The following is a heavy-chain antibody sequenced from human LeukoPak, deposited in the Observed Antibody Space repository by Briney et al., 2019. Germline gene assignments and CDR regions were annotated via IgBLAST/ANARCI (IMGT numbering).Heavy chain of an antibody. CDR3: ARIAYSSGWFPEEY. CDR2: ISAYNGNT. Sequence: ASVKVSCKASGYTFTSYAMNWVRQAPGQGLEWMGWISAYNGNTNYAQKLQGRVTMTTDTSTSTAYMELRSLRSDDTAVYYCARIAYSSGWFPEEYWGQGTLVTVSS. J-gene: IGHJ4*02. CDR1: GYTFTSYA. V-gene: IGHV1-18*01. D-gene: IGHD6-19*01.